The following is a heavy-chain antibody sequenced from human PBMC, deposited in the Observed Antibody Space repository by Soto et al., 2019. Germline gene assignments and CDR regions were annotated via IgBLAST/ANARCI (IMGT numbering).Heavy chain of an antibody. CDR1: GGTFSSYA. CDR2: IIPIFGTA. CDR3: AVCRKVAVAVWFDP. D-gene: IGHD6-19*01. Sequence: SVKVSCKASGGTFSSYAISWVRQAPGQGLEWMGGIIPIFGTANYAQKFQGRVTITADESTSTAYMELSSLRSEDTAVYYCAVCRKVAVAVWFDPWGQGTLVTVSS. V-gene: IGHV1-69*13. J-gene: IGHJ5*02.